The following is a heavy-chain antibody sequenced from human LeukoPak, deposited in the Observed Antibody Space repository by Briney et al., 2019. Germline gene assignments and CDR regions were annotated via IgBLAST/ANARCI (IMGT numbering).Heavy chain of an antibody. CDR1: GGSISIYY. J-gene: IGHJ3*02. CDR2: IYYSGST. V-gene: IGHV4-59*08. CDR3: AMRRGDI. Sequence: SETLSLTCRVSGGSISIYYSSWSPQPPGKELEWIGYIYYSGSTNYNASLKSRVTISVDTSKNQCSLKLSSVTAADTAVYCCAMRRGDIWGQGTMVTVSS.